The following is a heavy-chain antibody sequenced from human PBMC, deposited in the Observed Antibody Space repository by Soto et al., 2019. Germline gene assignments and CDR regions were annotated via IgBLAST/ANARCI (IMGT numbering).Heavy chain of an antibody. Sequence: PGGSLRLSCAASGFTFRRYDLNWVLQTPGKGLEWVSSIGTDGDTYYLGSVKGRVTISREDDKNSVYLQINNLRPGDTAVYYCARAYYDGSGYPLGGMDVWGQGTMVTVSS. CDR3: ARAYYDGSGYPLGGMDV. D-gene: IGHD3-22*01. CDR1: GFTFRRYD. CDR2: IGTDGDT. V-gene: IGHV3-13*01. J-gene: IGHJ6*02.